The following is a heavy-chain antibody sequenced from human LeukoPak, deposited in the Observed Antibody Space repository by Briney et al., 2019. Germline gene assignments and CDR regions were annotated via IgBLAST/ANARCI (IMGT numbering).Heavy chain of an antibody. Sequence: PSETLSLTCTVSGGSISSYYWSWIRQPPGKGLEWIGYIYYSGSTNYNPSLKSRVTISVDTSKNQFSLKLSSVTAADTAVYYCARAPSLDYGDYRYYFDYWGQGTLVTVSS. CDR3: ARAPSLDYGDYRYYFDY. V-gene: IGHV4-59*01. CDR1: GGSISSYY. J-gene: IGHJ4*02. CDR2: IYYSGST. D-gene: IGHD4-17*01.